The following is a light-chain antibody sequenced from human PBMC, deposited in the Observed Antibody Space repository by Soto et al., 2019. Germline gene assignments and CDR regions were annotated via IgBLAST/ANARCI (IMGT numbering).Light chain of an antibody. CDR3: QQLNNYPLT. CDR2: AAS. CDR1: QGIGSY. Sequence: DIQLTQSPSFLSASLGDRVTITFRASQGIGSYLAWYQQKPGKAPRLLIYAASTLQSGVPSRFSGSGSDTEFTLTISSLQPEDFATYYCQQLNNYPLTFGGGTKVDIK. V-gene: IGKV1-9*01. J-gene: IGKJ4*01.